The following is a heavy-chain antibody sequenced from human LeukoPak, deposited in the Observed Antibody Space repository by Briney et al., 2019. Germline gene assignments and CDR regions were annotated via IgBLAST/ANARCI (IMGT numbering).Heavy chain of an antibody. CDR2: IYSGGST. CDR3: ARERYLSSGWYLGWFDP. Sequence: PGGSLRLSCAASGFTVSSNYMSWVRQAPGKGLEWVSVIYSGGSTYYADSVKGRFTISRDNSKNTLYLQMNSLRAEDTAVYYCARERYLSSGWYLGWFDPWGQGTLVTVSS. J-gene: IGHJ5*02. D-gene: IGHD6-19*01. CDR1: GFTVSSNY. V-gene: IGHV3-66*02.